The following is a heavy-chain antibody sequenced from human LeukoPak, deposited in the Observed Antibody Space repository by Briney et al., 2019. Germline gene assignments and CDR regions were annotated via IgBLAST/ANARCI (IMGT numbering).Heavy chain of an antibody. V-gene: IGHV1-2*02. CDR2: INPNSGGT. CDR1: GYTFTGYY. CDR3: ARGPDRYCSSTSCRVNYMDV. D-gene: IGHD2-2*01. Sequence: GASVKVSCKASGYTFTGYYMHWVRQAPGQGLEWMGWINPNSGGTNYAQKFQGRVTMTRDTSISTAYMELSRLRSDDTAVYYCARGPDRYCSSTSCRVNYMDVWGKGTTVTVSS. J-gene: IGHJ6*03.